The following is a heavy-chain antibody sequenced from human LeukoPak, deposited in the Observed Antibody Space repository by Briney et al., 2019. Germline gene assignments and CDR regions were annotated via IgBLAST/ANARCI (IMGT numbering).Heavy chain of an antibody. CDR1: GFTFSNNE. CDR3: ARDVWYFDY. J-gene: IGHJ4*02. D-gene: IGHD5/OR15-5a*01. V-gene: IGHV3-7*05. Sequence: GGSLRLSCAASGFTFSNNEMNWVRQAPGKGLEWVANIKQDGSEKYYVDSVRGRFTISRDNAKNSLYLQVNSLRAEDTAVYYCARDVWYFDYWGQGTLVTVSS. CDR2: IKQDGSEK.